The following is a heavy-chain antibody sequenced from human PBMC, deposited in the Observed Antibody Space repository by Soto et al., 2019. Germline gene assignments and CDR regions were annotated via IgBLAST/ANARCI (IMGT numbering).Heavy chain of an antibody. D-gene: IGHD3-3*01. CDR1: NGSITSGGYC. CDR3: ASFGEVIQTYGMDV. Sequence: QLQLQESGSGLVKPSQTLSLTCVVSNGSITSGGYCWGWIRQPPGKGLEWLGYLYESGSTVYNPPLSKRVTISGTRSKNQLSLKLTSVTAADTAVYYCASFGEVIQTYGMDVWGQGTTVTVSS. CDR2: LYESGST. V-gene: IGHV4-30-2*01. J-gene: IGHJ6*02.